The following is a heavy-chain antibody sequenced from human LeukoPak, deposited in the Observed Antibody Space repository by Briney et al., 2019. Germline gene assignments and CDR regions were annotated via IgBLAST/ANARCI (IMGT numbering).Heavy chain of an antibody. J-gene: IGHJ4*02. CDR2: ISSGSDYI. V-gene: IGHV3-21*01. CDR3: ARDAHSRRGLAAAMQSSDLQY. CDR1: GFTFSSYG. Sequence: SGGSLRLSCAASGFTFSSYGMNWVRQAPGKGLEWVASISSGSDYIFHAHSVKGRFSISRDNAKNSLYLQMNSLKAEDTAVYYCARDAHSRRGLAAAMQSSDLQYWGQGVLVTVSS. D-gene: IGHD2-2*01.